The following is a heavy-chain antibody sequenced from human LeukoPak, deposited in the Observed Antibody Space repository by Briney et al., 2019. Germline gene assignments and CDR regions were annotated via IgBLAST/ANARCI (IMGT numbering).Heavy chain of an antibody. Sequence: GGSLRLSCAASGFTFRDYYMSWIRQAPGKGLEWLSYISNSGTTVDYSDSVLGRFTISRDNAKKSVFLQLDSLRAEDTAVYYCARGTSQGYAYNYMDVWGKGTTVTVSS. D-gene: IGHD2-2*01. V-gene: IGHV3-11*04. CDR3: ARGTSQGYAYNYMDV. CDR1: GFTFRDYY. CDR2: ISNSGTTV. J-gene: IGHJ6*03.